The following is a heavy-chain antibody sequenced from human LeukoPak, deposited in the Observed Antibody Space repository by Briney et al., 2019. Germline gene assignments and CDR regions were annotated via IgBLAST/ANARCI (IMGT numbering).Heavy chain of an antibody. D-gene: IGHD3-3*01. Sequence: GGSLRLSCAASGFTFSSYAMSWVRQAPGKGLEWASAISGSGGNTFYADSVKGRFTISRDNSKNTLYVQMNSLRAEDTAVYYCAKGGVAWGDYYYMDVWGKGTTVTVSS. V-gene: IGHV3-23*01. CDR3: AKGGVAWGDYYYMDV. J-gene: IGHJ6*03. CDR1: GFTFSSYA. CDR2: ISGSGGNT.